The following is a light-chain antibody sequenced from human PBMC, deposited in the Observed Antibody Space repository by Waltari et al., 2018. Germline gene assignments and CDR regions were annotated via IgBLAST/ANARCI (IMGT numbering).Light chain of an antibody. CDR1: KLVEMY. CDR2: QDN. V-gene: IGLV3-1*01. CDR3: QAWDSTAGV. J-gene: IGLJ1*01. Sequence: SYELTQPPSVSVSPGQTATITCHGAKLVEMYVCWYQQKPGQSPVVVIYQDNKRPSGIPERFFGSSSGNTATLTITGTQATDEADYYCQAWDSTAGVFGTGTKVIVL.